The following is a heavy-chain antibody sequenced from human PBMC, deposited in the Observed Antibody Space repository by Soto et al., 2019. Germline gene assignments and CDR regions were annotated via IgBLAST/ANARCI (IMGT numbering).Heavy chain of an antibody. CDR3: ARRHYEGQGFDY. CDR1: GYSFTNFW. V-gene: IGHV5-51*01. J-gene: IGHJ4*02. Sequence: GESLKISCMGPGYSFTNFWIGWVRQMPGKGLEWMGIIYPGDFTIKYSPSFQGQVTISADRSINTAYLQWSSLKPSDTAIYCCARRHYEGQGFDYWGQGTLLTVSS. CDR2: IYPGDFTI. D-gene: IGHD4-17*01.